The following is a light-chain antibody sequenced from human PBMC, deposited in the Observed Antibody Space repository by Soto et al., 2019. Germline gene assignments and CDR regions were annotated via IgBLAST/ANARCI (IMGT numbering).Light chain of an antibody. CDR3: QQYGSSPYT. Sequence: IVLTQSPGTLSLSPGERATLSCRASQSVSSSYLAWYQQKPGQAPRLLIYGASSSATGIPDRFSGSVSGTDFTLTISRLEPEDFAVYYCQQYGSSPYTFGQGTKLEIK. CDR2: GAS. V-gene: IGKV3-20*01. J-gene: IGKJ2*01. CDR1: QSVSSSY.